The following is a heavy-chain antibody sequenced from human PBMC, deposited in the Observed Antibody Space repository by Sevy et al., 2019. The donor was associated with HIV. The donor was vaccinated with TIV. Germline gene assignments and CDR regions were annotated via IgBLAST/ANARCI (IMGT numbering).Heavy chain of an antibody. D-gene: IGHD2-8*01. J-gene: IGHJ4*02. V-gene: IGHV3-21*01. CDR1: GFTFSSYS. CDR2: ISSSSSYI. CDR3: ARDGMVYATSSYFDY. Sequence: GGSLRLSCAASGFTFSSYSMNWVRQAPGKGLEWVSSISSSSSYIYYADSVKGRFTISRDNAKNSRYLQMNSLRAEDTAVYYCARDGMVYATSSYFDYWGQGTLVTVSS.